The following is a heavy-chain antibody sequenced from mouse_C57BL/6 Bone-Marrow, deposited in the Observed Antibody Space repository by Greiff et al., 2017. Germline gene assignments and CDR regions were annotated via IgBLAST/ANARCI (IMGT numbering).Heavy chain of an antibody. V-gene: IGHV5-4*03. CDR2: ISDGGSYT. Sequence: DVKLVESGGGLVKPGGSLKLSCAASGFTFSSYAMSWVRQTPEKRLEWVATISDGGSYTYYPDNVKGRFTISRDNAKNNLYLQMSHLKSEDTAMYYCARALLLPDYWGQGTTLTVSS. J-gene: IGHJ2*01. CDR1: GFTFSSYA. CDR3: ARALLLPDY.